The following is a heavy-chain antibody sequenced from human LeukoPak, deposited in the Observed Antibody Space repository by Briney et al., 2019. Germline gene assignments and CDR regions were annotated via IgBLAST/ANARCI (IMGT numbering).Heavy chain of an antibody. D-gene: IGHD6-6*01. CDR1: GYTFTSYD. CDR2: MNPNSGNT. CDR3: ARGVRSIEARLGAFDI. J-gene: IGHJ3*02. Sequence: ASVKVSCKASGYTFTSYDINWVRQATGQGLEWMGWMNPNSGNTGYAQKFQGRVTITRNTSISTAYMELSSLRSEDTAVYYCARGVRSIEARLGAFDIWGQGTMVTVSS. V-gene: IGHV1-8*03.